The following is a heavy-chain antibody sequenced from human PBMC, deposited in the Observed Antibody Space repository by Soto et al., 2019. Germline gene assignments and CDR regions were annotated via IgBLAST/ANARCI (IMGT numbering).Heavy chain of an antibody. CDR2: IKSKSEGETR. D-gene: IGHD1-1*01. CDR3: VEGWNDC. J-gene: IGHJ4*01. V-gene: IGHV3-15*01. Sequence: EVHVVESGGDLVRPGGSLTLSCATSRFMFSSAWMSWVRQAPGRGLEWVARIKSKSEGETRDYAAPVKGRFDISRDDSKKMVYLQMNSLKAADTGLYYCVEGWNDCWGHGTLVTVSS. CDR1: RFMFSSAW.